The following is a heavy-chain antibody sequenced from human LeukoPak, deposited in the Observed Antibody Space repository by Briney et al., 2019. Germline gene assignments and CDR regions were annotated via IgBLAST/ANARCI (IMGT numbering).Heavy chain of an antibody. D-gene: IGHD6-25*01. Sequence: ASVRVSCKASGYTFTSYGISWVRQAPGQGLEWMGWISAYNGNTNYAQKLQGRVTMTTDTSTSTAYMELRSLRSDDTAVYYCARVMGAAGAYNWFDPWGQGTLVTVSS. CDR3: ARVMGAAGAYNWFDP. J-gene: IGHJ5*02. CDR1: GYTFTSYG. CDR2: ISAYNGNT. V-gene: IGHV1-18*01.